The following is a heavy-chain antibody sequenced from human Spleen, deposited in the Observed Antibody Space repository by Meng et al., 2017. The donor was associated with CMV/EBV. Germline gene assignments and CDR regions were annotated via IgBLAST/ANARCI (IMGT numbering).Heavy chain of an antibody. Sequence: GESLKISCAASGFTFSSYTMNWVRQAPGMRPELIAYISSIGSTIFYADSVKGRFTISRDNSKNTLYLQMNSLRAEDTAVYYCARDPQGDGYTSLFDFWGQGTLVTVSS. CDR1: GFTFSSYT. J-gene: IGHJ4*02. CDR2: ISSIGSTI. D-gene: IGHD6-13*01. CDR3: ARDPQGDGYTSLFDF. V-gene: IGHV3-48*01.